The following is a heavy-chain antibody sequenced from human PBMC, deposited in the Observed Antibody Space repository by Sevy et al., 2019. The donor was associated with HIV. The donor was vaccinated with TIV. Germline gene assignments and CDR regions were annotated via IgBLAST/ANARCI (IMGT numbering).Heavy chain of an antibody. CDR2: IYSDGRT. J-gene: IGHJ6*02. V-gene: IGHV3-53*01. D-gene: IGHD2-15*01. Sequence: GGSLRLSCVVSGFSVSSNYMSWVRQAPGKGLEWVSNIYSDGRTYYADSVRGRFTISRDTSKNTMYLEMKSLRAEDTAVYYCTREDIVLGEDNYYGMDVWGHGTTVTVSS. CDR1: GFSVSSNY. CDR3: TREDIVLGEDNYYGMDV.